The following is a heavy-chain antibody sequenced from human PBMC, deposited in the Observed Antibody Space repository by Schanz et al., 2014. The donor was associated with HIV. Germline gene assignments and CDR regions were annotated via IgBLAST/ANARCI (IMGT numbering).Heavy chain of an antibody. CDR2: ISYDGSNK. CDR3: ATRQGMGEYFEN. D-gene: IGHD1-26*01. CDR1: GFTFSTYG. V-gene: IGHV3-30*03. Sequence: QVQLVESGGGVVQPGRSLRLSCAASGFTFSTYGMHWVRQGPGKGLEWVAFISYDGSNKYYADSVKGRFTISRDNSKNTLFLQMNSLRGEDTAVYYCATRQGMGEYFENWGQGSLVTVSS. J-gene: IGHJ1*01.